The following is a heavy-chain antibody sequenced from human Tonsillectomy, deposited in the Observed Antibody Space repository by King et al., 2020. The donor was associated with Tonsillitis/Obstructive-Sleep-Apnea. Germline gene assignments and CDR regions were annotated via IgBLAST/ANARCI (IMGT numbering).Heavy chain of an antibody. CDR2: ISDGSITI. J-gene: IGHJ4*02. D-gene: IGHD6-19*01. CDR3: ARVKGSIGSGGWSPIDY. Sequence: VQLVESGGGLVQPGGSLRLSCAASGFTFSRHSINWVRQAPGKGLEWVSYISDGSITIFYADSVKGRFTISRDDAKNSLYLQMNSLRDEDTAVYYCARVKGSIGSGGWSPIDYWGQGTLVTVSS. CDR1: GFTFSRHS. V-gene: IGHV3-48*02.